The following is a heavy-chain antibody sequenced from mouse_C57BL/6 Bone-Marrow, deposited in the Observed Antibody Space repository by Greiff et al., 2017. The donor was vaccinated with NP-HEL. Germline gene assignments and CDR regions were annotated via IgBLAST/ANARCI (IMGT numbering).Heavy chain of an antibody. Sequence: QVQLQQPGAELVKPGASVKVSCKASGYTFTSYWMHWVKQRPGQGLEWIGRIHPSDSDTNYNQKFKGKATLTVDKSSSTAYIQLSSLTSEDSAVYYCAILTGTEDAMDYWGQGTSVTVSS. CDR2: IHPSDSDT. D-gene: IGHD4-1*01. V-gene: IGHV1-74*01. CDR1: GYTFTSYW. J-gene: IGHJ4*01. CDR3: AILTGTEDAMDY.